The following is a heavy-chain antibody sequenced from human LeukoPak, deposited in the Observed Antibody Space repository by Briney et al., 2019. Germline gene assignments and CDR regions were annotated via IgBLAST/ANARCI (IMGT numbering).Heavy chain of an antibody. CDR3: ARDSRAAFDI. Sequence: ASVKVSCKASGYTFTGYYLHWVRQAPGQGLELMGWIDPNSGGTNYAQKFQGRVTMTRDTSISTAYMELSRLRSDDTAVYYCARDSRAAFDIWGQGTMVTVSS. CDR1: GYTFTGYY. J-gene: IGHJ3*02. CDR2: IDPNSGGT. V-gene: IGHV1-2*02.